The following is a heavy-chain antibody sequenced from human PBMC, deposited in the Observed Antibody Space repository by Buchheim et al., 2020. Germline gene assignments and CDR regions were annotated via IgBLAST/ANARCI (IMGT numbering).Heavy chain of an antibody. J-gene: IGHJ4*02. CDR2: IYPGDSYT. V-gene: IGHV5-51*01. CDR3: ARRVRDSSGYNFDF. CDR1: GYSFTGAY. Sequence: EVQLVQSGAEVKRPGESLKISCQGSGYSFTGAYIAWVRQMPGKGLEWMGNIYPGDSYTAYNPSFQAQLNMSVDNFNGHVFLQWYSLKASDSAVYYCARRVRDSSGYNFDFWGQGTL. D-gene: IGHD5-18*01.